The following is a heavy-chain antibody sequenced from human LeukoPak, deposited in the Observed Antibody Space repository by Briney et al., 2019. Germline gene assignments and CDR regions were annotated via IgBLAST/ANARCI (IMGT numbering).Heavy chain of an antibody. D-gene: IGHD2/OR15-2a*01. J-gene: IGHJ4*02. V-gene: IGHV4-34*01. Sequence: SETLSLTCSVSGASLSESFWSWVRQSPGKGLEWIGEINHTGFTHYNPSLKSRVTMSSDLSKNQFSLNLTSLTAADSAVYYCAKLSPRSGWGQGTLVTVSS. CDR1: GASLSESF. CDR2: INHTGFT. CDR3: AKLSPRSG.